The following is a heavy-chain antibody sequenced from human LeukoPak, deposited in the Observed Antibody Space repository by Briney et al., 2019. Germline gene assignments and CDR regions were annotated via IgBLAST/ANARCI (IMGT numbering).Heavy chain of an antibody. D-gene: IGHD4-11*01. CDR1: GFTFSNAW. Sequence: SGGSLRLSCAASGFTFSNAWMSWVRQAPGKGLEWVGRIKSKTDGGTTDYAAPVKGRFTISRDDSKNTLYLQMNSLKTEDTAVYYCTTDSPLTTDAFDIWGQGTMVTVSS. CDR3: TTDSPLTTDAFDI. V-gene: IGHV3-15*01. J-gene: IGHJ3*02. CDR2: IKSKTDGGTT.